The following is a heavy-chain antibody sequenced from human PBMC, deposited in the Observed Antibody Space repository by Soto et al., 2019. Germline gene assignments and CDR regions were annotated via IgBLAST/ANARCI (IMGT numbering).Heavy chain of an antibody. J-gene: IGHJ4*02. CDR3: ARHNYGSGSTYFDY. D-gene: IGHD3-10*01. Sequence: SETLSLTCAVSGDSISSSKWWSWVRQPPGKGLEWIGEIYHSGSTTYNPSLKSRVTISVDTSKNQFSLKLNSMTAADTAVYYCARHNYGSGSTYFDYWGQGTLVTVSS. CDR1: GDSISSSKW. V-gene: IGHV4-4*02. CDR2: IYHSGST.